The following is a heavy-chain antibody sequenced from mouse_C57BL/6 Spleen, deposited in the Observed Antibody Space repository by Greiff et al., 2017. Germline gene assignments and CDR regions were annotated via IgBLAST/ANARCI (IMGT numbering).Heavy chain of an antibody. CDR1: GYSFTDYN. J-gene: IGHJ3*01. CDR2: INPNYGTT. Sequence: VQLQQSGPELVKPGASVKISCKASGYSFTDYNMNWVKQSNGKSLEWIGVINPNYGTTSYNQKFKGKATFTVDQSASTAYMQRNSLTSKDSAVYYCARSGQLSQFAYWGQGTLVTVSA. CDR3: ARSGQLSQFAY. V-gene: IGHV1-39*01. D-gene: IGHD3-2*02.